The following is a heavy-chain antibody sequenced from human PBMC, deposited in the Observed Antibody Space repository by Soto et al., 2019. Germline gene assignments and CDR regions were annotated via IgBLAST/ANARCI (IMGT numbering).Heavy chain of an antibody. Sequence: RGECLKISCKGSGYSFTSYWIGWVRQMPGKGLEWMGIIYPGDSDTRYSPSFQGQVTISADKSISTAYLQWSSLKASDTAMYYCARPHYYDSSGYYYHDGGFDYWGQGTLVTVSS. CDR3: ARPHYYDSSGYYYHDGGFDY. CDR2: IYPGDSDT. V-gene: IGHV5-51*01. J-gene: IGHJ4*02. D-gene: IGHD3-22*01. CDR1: GYSFTSYW.